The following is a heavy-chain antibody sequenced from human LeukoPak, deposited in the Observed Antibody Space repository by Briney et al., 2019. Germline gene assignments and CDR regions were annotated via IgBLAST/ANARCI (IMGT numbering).Heavy chain of an antibody. CDR3: AKDQEGIAVAGYFDY. CDR2: IRYDGSNK. D-gene: IGHD6-19*01. Sequence: GGSLRLSCAASGFTFSSYGMHWVRQAPGKGLEWVAFIRYDGSNKYYADSVKGRFTISRDNSKNTLYLQMNSLRAEDTAVYYCAKDQEGIAVAGYFDYWGQGTLVTVSS. V-gene: IGHV3-30*02. CDR1: GFTFSSYG. J-gene: IGHJ4*02.